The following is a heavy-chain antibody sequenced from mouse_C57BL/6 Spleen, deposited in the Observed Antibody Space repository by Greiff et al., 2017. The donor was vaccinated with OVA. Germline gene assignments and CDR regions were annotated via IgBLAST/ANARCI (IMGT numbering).Heavy chain of an antibody. V-gene: IGHV3-6*01. Sequence: EVKLMESGPGLVKPSQSLSLTCSVTGYSITSGYYWNWIRQFPGNKLEWMGYISYDGSNNYNPSLKNRISITRDTSKNQFFLKLNSVTTEDTATYYCARDENYSNRGFAYWGQGTLVTVSA. D-gene: IGHD2-5*01. J-gene: IGHJ3*01. CDR3: ARDENYSNRGFAY. CDR2: ISYDGSN. CDR1: GYSITSGYY.